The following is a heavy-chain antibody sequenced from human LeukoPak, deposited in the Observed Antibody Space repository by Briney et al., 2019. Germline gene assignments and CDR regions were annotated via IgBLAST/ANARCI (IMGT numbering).Heavy chain of an antibody. D-gene: IGHD7-27*01. CDR2: MNPNSGNT. V-gene: IGHV1-8*01. J-gene: IGHJ4*02. CDR3: ARATNWGFHDSY. Sequence: ASVKVSCKASGYTFTSYDINWVRQATGQGLEWMGWMNPNSGNTGYAQKFQGRVTMTRNTSISTAYMELSSLRSEDTAVYYCARATNWGFHDSYWGQGTLVTVSS. CDR1: GYTFTSYD.